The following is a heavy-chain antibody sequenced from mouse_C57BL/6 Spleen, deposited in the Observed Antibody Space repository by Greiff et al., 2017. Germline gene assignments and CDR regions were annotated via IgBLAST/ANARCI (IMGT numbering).Heavy chain of an antibody. CDR3: AKTAQATGWLAY. J-gene: IGHJ3*01. D-gene: IGHD3-2*02. V-gene: IGHV5-15*01. CDR2: ISNLANSI. CDR1: GFTFSDYG. Sequence: EVQRVESGGGLVQPGGSLKLSCAASGFTFSDYGMAWVRQAPRKGPEWVAFISNLANSIYYADPVTGRFTISRENAKNTLYLEMSSLRSEDTAMYYWAKTAQATGWLAYWGQGTLVTVSA.